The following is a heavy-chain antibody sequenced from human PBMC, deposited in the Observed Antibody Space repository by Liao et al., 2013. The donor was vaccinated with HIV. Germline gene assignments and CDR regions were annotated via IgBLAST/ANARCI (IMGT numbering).Heavy chain of an antibody. CDR2: IYHSGST. CDR3: ARESITIFGVVTPHFDY. D-gene: IGHD3-3*01. Sequence: QLQLQESGSGLVKPSQTLSLTCAVSGGSISSGGYSWSWIRQPPGKGLEWIGYIYHSGSTYYNPSLKSRVTISVDRSKNQFSLKLSSVTAADTAVYYCARESITIFGVVTPHFDYWGQGTLVTVSS. J-gene: IGHJ4*02. CDR1: GGSISSGGYS. V-gene: IGHV4-30-2*01.